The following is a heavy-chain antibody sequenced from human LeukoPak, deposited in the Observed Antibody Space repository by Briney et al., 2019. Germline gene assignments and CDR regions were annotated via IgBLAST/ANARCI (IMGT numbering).Heavy chain of an antibody. CDR2: INNDGSDT. J-gene: IGHJ4*02. CDR1: GFTFSSYW. D-gene: IGHD3/OR15-3a*01. Sequence: GGSLRLSCAASGFTFSSYWMHWVRQAPGKGLVWVSRINNDGSDTTYADSVKGRFTISRDNAKNTLYLQMSSLRAEDTAVYYCARGGLASFDYWGQGTLVTVSS. V-gene: IGHV3-74*01. CDR3: ARGGLASFDY.